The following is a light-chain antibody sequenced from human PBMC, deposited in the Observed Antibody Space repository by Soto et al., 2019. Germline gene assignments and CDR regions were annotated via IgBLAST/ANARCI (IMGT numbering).Light chain of an antibody. J-gene: IGLJ3*02. CDR3: SSYTSSYTPL. CDR1: SSDVGGYDH. Sequence: QSALTQPASVSGSTGQSITISCTGTSSDVGGYDHVSWYQQHPGKAPKLMIYEVSNRPSGVSNRFSGSKSGNTASLTISGLQAEDEADYYCSSYTSSYTPLFGGGTKLTVL. V-gene: IGLV2-14*01. CDR2: EVS.